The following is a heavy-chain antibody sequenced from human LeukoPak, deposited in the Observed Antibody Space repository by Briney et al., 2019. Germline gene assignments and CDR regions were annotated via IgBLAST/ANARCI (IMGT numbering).Heavy chain of an antibody. CDR2: IYYSGST. CDR1: GGSISSYY. J-gene: IGHJ5*02. D-gene: IGHD3-3*01. V-gene: IGHV4-59*01. CDR3: ARDQSGTYYDFWSGYYTGSGWFDP. Sequence: SETQSLTCTVSGGSISSYYWSWIRQPPGKGLDWIGYIYYSGSTNYNPSLKSRVTISVDTSKNQFSLKLSSVTAADTAVYYCARDQSGTYYDFWSGYYTGSGWFDPWGQGTLVTVSS.